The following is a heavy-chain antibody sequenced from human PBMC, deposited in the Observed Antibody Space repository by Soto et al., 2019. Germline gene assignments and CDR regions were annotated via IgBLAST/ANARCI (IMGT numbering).Heavy chain of an antibody. D-gene: IGHD3-3*01. CDR3: ARVYDFWSGFASYYYYGMDV. J-gene: IGHJ6*02. Sequence: GGSLRLSCAASGFTFSSYSMNWVRQAPGKGLEWVSSISSSSSYIYYADSVKGRFTISRDNAKNSLYLQMNSLRAEDTAVYYCARVYDFWSGFASYYYYGMDVWGQGTTVTVSS. CDR2: ISSSSSYI. V-gene: IGHV3-21*01. CDR1: GFTFSSYS.